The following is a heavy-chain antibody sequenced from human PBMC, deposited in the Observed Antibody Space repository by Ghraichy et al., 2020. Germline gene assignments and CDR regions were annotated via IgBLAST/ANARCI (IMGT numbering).Heavy chain of an antibody. CDR2: IHYSGST. D-gene: IGHD3-10*01. Sequence: SETLSLTCTVSGGSISSSDYYWGWIRQPPGKGLEWIGSIHYSGSTYYNPSLQSRATTSVDTSKNQLSLRLSSVTAADTAIYYCTRAITMVRGVLGYYGMDDWGQGTTVTVSS. V-gene: IGHV4-39*01. CDR1: GGSISSSDYY. CDR3: TRAITMVRGVLGYYGMDD. J-gene: IGHJ6*02.